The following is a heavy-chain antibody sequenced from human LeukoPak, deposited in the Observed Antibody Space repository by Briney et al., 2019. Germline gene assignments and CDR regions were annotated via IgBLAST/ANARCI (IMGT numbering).Heavy chain of an antibody. CDR2: IYYSGRT. Sequence: SETLSLTCTVSGGSISSYYWSWIRQPPGKGLEWIGYIYYSGRTNYNPSLKSRVTISVDTSKNQFSLKLSSVTAADTAVYYCASSDYLSRTFDYWSQGTLVTVSS. V-gene: IGHV4-59*01. CDR1: GGSISSYY. CDR3: ASSDYLSRTFDY. J-gene: IGHJ4*02. D-gene: IGHD3-22*01.